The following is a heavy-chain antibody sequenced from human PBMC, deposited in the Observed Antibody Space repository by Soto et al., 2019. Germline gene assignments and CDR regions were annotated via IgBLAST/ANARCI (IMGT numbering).Heavy chain of an antibody. CDR3: ARDFSGKYDALDI. CDR1: GFTVTTNY. CDR2: VYSGGST. J-gene: IGHJ3*02. V-gene: IGHV3-66*01. D-gene: IGHD3-10*01. Sequence: EVQLVESGGGLVQPGGSLRLSCAASGFTVTTNYMSWVRQPPGKGLEWVSVVYSGGSTYYADSVKGRFTVSRDNSKHTLYLQMNSLRAEDTAVYYCARDFSGKYDALDIWGQGTVVTVSS.